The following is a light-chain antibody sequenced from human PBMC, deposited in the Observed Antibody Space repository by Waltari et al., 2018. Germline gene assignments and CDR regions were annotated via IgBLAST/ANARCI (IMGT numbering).Light chain of an antibody. CDR1: QSVSRS. Sequence: SCRASQSVSRSLAWYQQKPGQAPRLLSYGASNRATGIPDRFSGSGSGTDFSLTISRLEPEDFAVYYCQHYVSLPATFGQGTKVEIK. CDR2: GAS. CDR3: QHYVSLPAT. J-gene: IGKJ1*01. V-gene: IGKV3-20*01.